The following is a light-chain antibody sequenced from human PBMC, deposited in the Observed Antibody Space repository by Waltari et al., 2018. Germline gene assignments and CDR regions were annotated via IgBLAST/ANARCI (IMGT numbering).Light chain of an antibody. J-gene: IGLJ1*01. Sequence: QSALTQPASVSGSPGQSITISCSGGNSDIGRYNYVSWYQQNPGKVPKLIIYDVTKRPSWVSNRFSGSKSGNTASLTISGLQAQDEGYYHCCSYTVTATYVCGKGTTVTVL. CDR2: DVT. CDR1: NSDIGRYNY. V-gene: IGLV2-14*01. CDR3: CSYTVTATYV.